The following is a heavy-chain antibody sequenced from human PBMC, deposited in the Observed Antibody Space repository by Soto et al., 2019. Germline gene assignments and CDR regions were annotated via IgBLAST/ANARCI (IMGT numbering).Heavy chain of an antibody. J-gene: IGHJ4*02. CDR3: ARHDVAAAATGFDQ. D-gene: IGHD6-13*01. CDR1: GGSVSSTNW. Sequence: SETLSLTCAVSGGSVSSTNWWTWVRQSPGKGLEWIGYIYYSGSTTYNPSLKGRVTISVDTSNNQFSLKLSYVTAADTAVYYCARHDVAAAATGFDQWGQGTLVTVSS. CDR2: IYYSGST. V-gene: IGHV4-4*02.